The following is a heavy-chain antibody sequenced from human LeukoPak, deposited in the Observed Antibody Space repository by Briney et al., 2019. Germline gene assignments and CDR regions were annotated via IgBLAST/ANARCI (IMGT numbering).Heavy chain of an antibody. CDR1: GFTFSSYA. J-gene: IGHJ4*02. Sequence: GRSLRLSCAASGFTFSSYAMHWVRQAPGKGLEWVAVISYNGRNKYYADSVKGRFTISRDNPKNTLYLQMNSLRAEGTAVYYCAREVEMALDYWGQGTLVTVSS. CDR2: ISYNGRNK. V-gene: IGHV3-30*04. CDR3: AREVEMALDY. D-gene: IGHD5-24*01.